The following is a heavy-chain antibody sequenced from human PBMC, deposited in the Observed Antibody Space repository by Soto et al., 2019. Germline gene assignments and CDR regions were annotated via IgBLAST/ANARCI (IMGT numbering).Heavy chain of an antibody. Sequence: ASVKVSCKASGYTFTSYGISWVRQAPGQGLEWMGWISAYNGNTNYAQKLQGRVTMTTDTSTSTAYMELRSLRSDDTAVYYCASAVTTSYYYYMDVWGKGTTVTVS. CDR2: ISAYNGNT. J-gene: IGHJ6*03. CDR3: ASAVTTSYYYYMDV. CDR1: GYTFTSYG. V-gene: IGHV1-18*01. D-gene: IGHD4-4*01.